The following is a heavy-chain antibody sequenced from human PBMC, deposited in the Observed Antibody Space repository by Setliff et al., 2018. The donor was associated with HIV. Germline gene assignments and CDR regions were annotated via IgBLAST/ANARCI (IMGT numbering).Heavy chain of an antibody. Sequence: PSQTLSLTCAISGDSVSSNSGSWNWIRQSPSRGLEWLGRTYYRSKWYNQYAVSLKSRISINPDTSKNQFSLQLNSVTPEDTAVYYCARERLRFLEWLPLDYWGQGTLVTVSS. V-gene: IGHV6-1*01. CDR3: ARERLRFLEWLPLDY. CDR1: GDSVSSNSGS. CDR2: TYYRSKWYN. J-gene: IGHJ4*02. D-gene: IGHD3-3*01.